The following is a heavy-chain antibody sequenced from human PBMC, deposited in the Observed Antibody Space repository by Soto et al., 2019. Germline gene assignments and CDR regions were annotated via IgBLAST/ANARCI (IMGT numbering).Heavy chain of an antibody. CDR2: IYDSGST. CDR1: GDSISTYY. D-gene: IGHD3-22*01. J-gene: IGHJ4*02. CDR3: AGGRGYYDSSGSYDDVEY. V-gene: IGHV4-59*01. Sequence: QVQLQESGPGLVKPSETLSLTCTVSGDSISTYYWSWIRQPPGKGLEWIGNIYDSGSTNYNPSLKSRVTISVDTAKGHFSLRLTSVTAADTAVYYCAGGRGYYDSSGSYDDVEYWGQGTQVTVSS.